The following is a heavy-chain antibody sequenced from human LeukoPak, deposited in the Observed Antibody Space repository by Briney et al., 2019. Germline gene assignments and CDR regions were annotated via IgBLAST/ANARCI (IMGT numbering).Heavy chain of an antibody. D-gene: IGHD6-19*01. V-gene: IGHV4-59*08. J-gene: IGHJ4*02. CDR1: GGSMSNNY. CDR3: ARGGWSNDY. CDR2: VYYSGSA. Sequence: KPSETLSLTCTVSGGSMSNNYWSWIRQPPGKGMEWIGYVYYSGSADYNPSLKGRVAISVDTSRNQFSLRLGSVTAADTAVYFCARGGWSNDYWGPGTLVTVSS.